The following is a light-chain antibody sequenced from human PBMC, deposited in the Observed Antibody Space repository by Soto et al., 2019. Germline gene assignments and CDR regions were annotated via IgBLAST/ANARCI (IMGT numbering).Light chain of an antibody. V-gene: IGKV3-15*01. CDR2: GAS. J-gene: IGKJ4*01. CDR3: QQYNSWPLT. Sequence: ETVMTQSPATLSMSPGERATLSCRASQSLNSDLAWYQQKPGQAPRLLIYGASTRATGIPGRFSGSGSGTEVTLTLSSLQSEDFAVYYCQQYNSWPLTFGGGAKVDIK. CDR1: QSLNSD.